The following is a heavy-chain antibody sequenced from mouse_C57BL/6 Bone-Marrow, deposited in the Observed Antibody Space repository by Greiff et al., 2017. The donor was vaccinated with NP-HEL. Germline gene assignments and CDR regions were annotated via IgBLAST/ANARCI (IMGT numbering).Heavy chain of an antibody. CDR1: GFNIKDDY. J-gene: IGHJ4*01. Sequence: EVQLQQSGAELVRPGASVKLSCTASGFNIKDDYMHWVKQRPEQGLEWIGRIDPANGDTEYASKFQGKATITADTSSNTAYLQLSSLTSEDTAVYYCTYYSIYYAMDYWGQGTSVTVSS. D-gene: IGHD2-5*01. CDR2: IDPANGDT. CDR3: TYYSIYYAMDY. V-gene: IGHV14-4*01.